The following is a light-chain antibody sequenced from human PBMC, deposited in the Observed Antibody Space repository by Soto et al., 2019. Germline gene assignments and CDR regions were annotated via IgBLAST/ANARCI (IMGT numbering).Light chain of an antibody. J-gene: IGKJ1*01. CDR1: QSVSNY. CDR2: DNF. Sequence: IVLTQSPATLSLSPGARATLSCRAGQSVSNYLAWYQQKPGQAPRLLIYDNFHRATGIPARFSGSGSGTDFTLTISSLEPEDLAVYFGVQRSTWPWTSGQGTKVEIQ. V-gene: IGKV3-11*01. CDR3: VQRSTWPWT.